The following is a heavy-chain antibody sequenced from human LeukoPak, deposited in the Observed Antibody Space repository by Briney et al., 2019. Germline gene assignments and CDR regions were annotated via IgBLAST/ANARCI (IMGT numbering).Heavy chain of an antibody. CDR3: ARGGPAPHRITLIVVASSTDGFDI. Sequence: ASVKVSCKASGYTFTSYGISWVRQAPGQGLEWMGWISAYNGDTNYAQKLQGRVTMTTDTSTSTAYMELRSLRSDDTAVYYCARGGPAPHRITLIVVASSTDGFDIWGQGTMVTVSS. V-gene: IGHV1-18*01. CDR1: GYTFTSYG. J-gene: IGHJ3*02. D-gene: IGHD3-22*01. CDR2: ISAYNGDT.